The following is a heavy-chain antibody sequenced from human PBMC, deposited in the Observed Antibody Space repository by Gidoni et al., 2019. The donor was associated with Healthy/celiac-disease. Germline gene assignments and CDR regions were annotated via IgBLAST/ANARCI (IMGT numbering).Heavy chain of an antibody. CDR2: IKSKTDGGTT. Sequence: EVQLVESGGGLVKPGGSLRLPCAALGFPFSNAWWNWVRQAPGKGLEWVGRIKSKTDGGTTDYAAPVKGRFTISRGDSKNTLYLQMNSLKTKDTAVYYCTTESRSSSGYSLWYFDYWGQGTLVTVSS. J-gene: IGHJ4*02. V-gene: IGHV3-15*07. CDR1: GFPFSNAW. CDR3: TTESRSSSGYSLWYFDY. D-gene: IGHD3-22*01.